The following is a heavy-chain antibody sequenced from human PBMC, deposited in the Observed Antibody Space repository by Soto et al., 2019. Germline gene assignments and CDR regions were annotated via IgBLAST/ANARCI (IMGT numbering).Heavy chain of an antibody. J-gene: IGHJ4*02. CDR2: ISGSGGSI. Sequence: XGSLILSCAAAGFTFSSYAMIWVRQAPGRGLDWVSAISGSGGSIYYADSVKGRFTISRDNSKNTLYLQMNSLRAEDTAVYYCAKDLVEVGVAAFDSWGQGTLVTVSS. CDR3: AKDLVEVGVAAFDS. D-gene: IGHD2-15*01. V-gene: IGHV3-23*01. CDR1: GFTFSSYA.